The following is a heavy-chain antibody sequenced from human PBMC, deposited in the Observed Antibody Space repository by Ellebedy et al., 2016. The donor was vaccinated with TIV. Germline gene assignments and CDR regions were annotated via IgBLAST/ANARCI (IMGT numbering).Heavy chain of an antibody. CDR1: GGSISSYY. Sequence: SETLSLXXTVSGGSISSYYWSWIRQPPGKGLEWIGYIYYSGSTNYNPSLKSRVTISVDTSKNQFSLKLSSVTAADTAVYYCARHDYGSAFDIWGQGTMVTVSS. J-gene: IGHJ3*02. CDR3: ARHDYGSAFDI. V-gene: IGHV4-59*01. D-gene: IGHD4-17*01. CDR2: IYYSGST.